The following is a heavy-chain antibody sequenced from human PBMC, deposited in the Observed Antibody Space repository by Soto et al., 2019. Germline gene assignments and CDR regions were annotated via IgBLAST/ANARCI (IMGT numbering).Heavy chain of an antibody. Sequence: GGSLRLSCVVSGFSFSSVWMTWVRQAPGKGLECVANIKYDGSEEYYVDSVKGRFTISRDNAKNSLYLQMNSLIDEDSAVYYCVTDLNWQGHWGQGTLVTVSS. CDR1: GFSFSSVW. V-gene: IGHV3-7*01. CDR3: VTDLNWQGH. CDR2: IKYDGSEE. J-gene: IGHJ4*02.